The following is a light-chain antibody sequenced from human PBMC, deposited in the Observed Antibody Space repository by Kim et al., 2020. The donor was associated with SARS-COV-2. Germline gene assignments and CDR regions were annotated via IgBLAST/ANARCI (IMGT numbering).Light chain of an antibody. CDR2: QDS. CDR3: QAWDSSTAV. J-gene: IGLJ2*01. Sequence: SVSPGKTASTTCCEDKFGNKYACWYQQKPGQSPVLVIYQDSKRPSGIPERFSGSNSGNTATLTISGTQAMDEADYYCQAWDSSTAVFGGGTQLTVL. V-gene: IGLV3-1*01. CDR1: KFGNKY.